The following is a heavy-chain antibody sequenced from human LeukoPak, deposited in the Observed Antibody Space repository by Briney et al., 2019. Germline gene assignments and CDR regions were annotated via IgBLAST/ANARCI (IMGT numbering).Heavy chain of an antibody. CDR3: SREAEDCTNGVCHSPFDY. CDR1: GFTFSSYC. V-gene: IGHV3-48*02. CDR2: ISSSSSTT. D-gene: IGHD2-8*01. J-gene: IGHJ4*02. Sequence: QTGGSLRLSCAASGFTFSSYCMNWVHQAPGKGLEWVSYISSSSSTTYYADSVKGRFTISRDNAKNSLYLQMNSLRDEDTAVFYCSREAEDCTNGVCHSPFDYWGQGSLVTVSS.